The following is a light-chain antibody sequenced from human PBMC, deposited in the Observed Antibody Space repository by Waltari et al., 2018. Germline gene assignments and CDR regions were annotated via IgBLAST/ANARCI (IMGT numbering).Light chain of an antibody. CDR1: QSVSRK. V-gene: IGKV3-20*01. CDR3: QKYGTLPAT. CDR2: DAS. Sequence: EIVLTQSPGTLSLSPGERATLSCRASQSVSRKLAWYQQKPGQAPRLLIYDASIMATGIPDRFSGSGSGTDFSLTISRLEPGDFAVYYCQKYGTLPATFGQGTTVEIK. J-gene: IGKJ1*01.